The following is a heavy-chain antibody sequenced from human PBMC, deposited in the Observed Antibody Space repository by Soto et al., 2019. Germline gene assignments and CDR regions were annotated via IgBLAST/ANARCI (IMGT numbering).Heavy chain of an antibody. V-gene: IGHV3-23*01. CDR3: AKERATTTAFDY. CDR2: ITDNGGST. CDR1: GVTFSRDA. Sequence: SLRFSCAASGVTFSRDAVSWVRQAPGKGLEWVSLITDNGGSTYYADSVKGRFTISRDNTKNTLFLQMNSLRAEDTAVYYCAKERATTTAFDYWGQGALVKVSS. D-gene: IGHD4-17*01. J-gene: IGHJ4*02.